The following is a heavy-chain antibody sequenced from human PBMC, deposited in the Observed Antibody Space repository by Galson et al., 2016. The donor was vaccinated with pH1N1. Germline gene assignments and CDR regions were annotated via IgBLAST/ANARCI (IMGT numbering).Heavy chain of an antibody. CDR1: GATFSSYA. V-gene: IGHV1-2*02. D-gene: IGHD4-23*01. CDR2: IDPNSGVT. Sequence: SVKVSCKASGATFSSYAINWVRQAPGQGLEWMGWIDPNSGVTSYAQKFQGRTSVTRDTSISTAYMELSRLTSDDTAVYYCARILRTVVFDYWGQGTLVTVSS. J-gene: IGHJ4*02. CDR3: ARILRTVVFDY.